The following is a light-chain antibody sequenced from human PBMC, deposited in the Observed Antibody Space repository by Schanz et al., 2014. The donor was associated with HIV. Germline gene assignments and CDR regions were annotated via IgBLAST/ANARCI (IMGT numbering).Light chain of an antibody. Sequence: QSALTQPASVSGSPGQSITIFCRGSSRDIGGHDYVSWYQQYPGKVPKLIIYDVNHRPSGISGRFSASKSGNTASLTISELQAADEADYYCCSFTSSNTLVFGGGTKLTVL. CDR1: SRDIGGHDY. CDR3: CSFTSSNTLV. J-gene: IGLJ2*01. CDR2: DVN. V-gene: IGLV2-14*03.